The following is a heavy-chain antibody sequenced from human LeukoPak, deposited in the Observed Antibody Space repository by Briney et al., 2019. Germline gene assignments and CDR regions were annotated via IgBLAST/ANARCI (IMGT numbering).Heavy chain of an antibody. CDR2: IKLEGSEK. CDR3: ARGRWELLDGLDY. CDR1: GFTFSSYW. J-gene: IGHJ4*02. V-gene: IGHV3-7*01. Sequence: GGSLRLSCAASGFTFSSYWMSWVRQAPGKGLEWVANIKLEGSEKYYVDSVKGRFTISRDNAKNSLYLQMNSLRAEDTAVYYCARGRWELLDGLDYWGQGTLVTVSS. D-gene: IGHD1-26*01.